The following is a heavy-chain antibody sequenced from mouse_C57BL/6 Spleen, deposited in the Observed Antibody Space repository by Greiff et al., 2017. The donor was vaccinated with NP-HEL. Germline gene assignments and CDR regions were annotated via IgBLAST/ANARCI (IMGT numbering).Heavy chain of an antibody. V-gene: IGHV1-61*01. D-gene: IGHD1-1*01. CDR3: ARPSTTVVPFAY. CDR2: IYPSDSET. Sequence: QVQLQQPGAELVRPGSSVKLSCKASGYTFTSYWMDWVKQRPGQGLEWIGNIYPSDSETHYNQKFEDKATLTVDKSASTAYMQLSSLTSEDSAVYYCARPSTTVVPFAYWGQGTLVTVSA. J-gene: IGHJ3*01. CDR1: GYTFTSYW.